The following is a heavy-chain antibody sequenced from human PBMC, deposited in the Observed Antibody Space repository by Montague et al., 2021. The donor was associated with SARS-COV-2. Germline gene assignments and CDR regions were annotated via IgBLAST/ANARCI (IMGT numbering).Heavy chain of an antibody. Sequence: SETLSLTCTVSGVSISSYYWTWIRQPPGKGLEWIGCIYYSGSTNYNPSLKSRVTISVDTSKNQFSLTLSSVTAADTAVYYCAKQALTRYCTSTTCFGAAFDIWGQGTMVTVSS. J-gene: IGHJ3*02. CDR1: GVSISSYY. D-gene: IGHD2-2*01. CDR2: IYYSGST. CDR3: AKQALTRYCTSTTCFGAAFDI. V-gene: IGHV4-59*08.